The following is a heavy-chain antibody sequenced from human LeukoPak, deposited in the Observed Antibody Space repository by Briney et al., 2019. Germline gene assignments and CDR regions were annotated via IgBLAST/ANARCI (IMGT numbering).Heavy chain of an antibody. J-gene: IGHJ4*02. V-gene: IGHV1-18*01. CDR2: ISAYNGNT. CDR3: ARTPHYYDSSGSDY. D-gene: IGHD3-22*01. CDR1: GYTFTSYG. Sequence: ASVKVSCKASGYTFTSYGISWVRQAPGQGLEWMGWISAYNGNTDYAQKLQGRVTMTTDTTTSTAYMELRSLRSDDTAVYYCARTPHYYDSSGSDYWGQGTLVTVSS.